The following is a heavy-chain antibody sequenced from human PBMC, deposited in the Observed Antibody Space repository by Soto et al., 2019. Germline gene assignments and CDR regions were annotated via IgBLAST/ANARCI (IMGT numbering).Heavy chain of an antibody. CDR3: ARHPIHRVGASISAFDI. D-gene: IGHD1-26*01. CDR2: INHSGST. Sequence: SETLSLTCAVYGGSFSGYYWTWIRQPPGTGLEWIGEINHSGSTNYNPSLKSRVTISVDTSKNQFSLKLNSVTAADTAVYYCARHPIHRVGASISAFDIWGQGTVVS. V-gene: IGHV4-34*01. CDR1: GGSFSGYY. J-gene: IGHJ3*02.